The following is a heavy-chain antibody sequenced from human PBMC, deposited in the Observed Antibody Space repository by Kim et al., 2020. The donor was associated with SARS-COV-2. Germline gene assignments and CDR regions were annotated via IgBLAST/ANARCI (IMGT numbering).Heavy chain of an antibody. Sequence: DSVKGRFTISRDDSQSTLYLQMHSPRAEDTAVYYCARDLGGDSGTGAFDIWGQGTMVTVSS. D-gene: IGHD2-21*02. V-gene: IGHV3-30*01. CDR3: ARDLGGDSGTGAFDI. J-gene: IGHJ3*02.